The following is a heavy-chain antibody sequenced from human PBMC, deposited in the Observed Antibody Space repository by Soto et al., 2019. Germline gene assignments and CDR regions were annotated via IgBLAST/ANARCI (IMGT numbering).Heavy chain of an antibody. CDR3: ARVRALLSSIAARPDLGYYMDV. J-gene: IGHJ6*03. V-gene: IGHV3-21*01. D-gene: IGHD6-6*01. CDR1: GFTFSSYS. CDR2: ISSSSSYI. Sequence: GGSLRLSCAASGFTFSSYSMNWVRQAPGKGLEWVSSISSSSSYIYYADSVKGRFTISRDNAKNSLYLQMNSLRAEDTAVYYCARVRALLSSIAARPDLGYYMDVWGKGTTVTVSS.